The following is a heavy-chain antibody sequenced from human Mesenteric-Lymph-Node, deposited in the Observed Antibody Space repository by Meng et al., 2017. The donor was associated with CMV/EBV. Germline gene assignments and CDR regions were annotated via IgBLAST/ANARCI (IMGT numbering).Heavy chain of an antibody. Sequence: GESLKISCATSGFTFSNYWMHWVRQTPGKGLVWVSRINNDGTDTTYADSVKGRFTISRDNAKNTLFLQMNNLRAEDTAVYYCARRGGIGSGSYPPDYWGQGTLVTVSS. V-gene: IGHV3-74*01. J-gene: IGHJ4*02. CDR3: ARRGGIGSGSYPPDY. CDR1: GFTFSNYW. D-gene: IGHD3-10*01. CDR2: INNDGTDT.